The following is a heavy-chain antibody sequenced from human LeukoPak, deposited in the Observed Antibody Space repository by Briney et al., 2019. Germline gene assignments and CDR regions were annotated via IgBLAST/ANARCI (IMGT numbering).Heavy chain of an antibody. D-gene: IGHD2-15*01. V-gene: IGHV3-21*01. CDR3: ARMPIDCSGGSCYKGFNY. J-gene: IGHJ4*02. Sequence: GGSLRLSCAASGFTFSNYNINWVRQAPGKGLEWVSSISSSSSYIYYADSVKGRFTISRDNAKNSLYLQMNSLRAEDTAVYYCARMPIDCSGGSCYKGFNYWGQGTLVTVSS. CDR2: ISSSSSYI. CDR1: GFTFSNYN.